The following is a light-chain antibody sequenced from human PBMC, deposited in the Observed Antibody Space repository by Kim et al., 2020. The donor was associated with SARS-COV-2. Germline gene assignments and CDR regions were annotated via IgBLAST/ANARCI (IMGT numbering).Light chain of an antibody. CDR2: DVT. J-gene: IGLJ3*02. CDR3: CSYAGDYIWV. V-gene: IGLV2-11*01. Sequence: QSALTQPRSVSGSPGQSVTISCTGTSSDVGDYNYVSWYQQHPDKAPKLMIYDVTKRPSGVPDRFSGSKSGSTASLTISGLQTEDEADYFCCSYAGDYIWVFGGGTQLTVL. CDR1: SSDVGDYNY.